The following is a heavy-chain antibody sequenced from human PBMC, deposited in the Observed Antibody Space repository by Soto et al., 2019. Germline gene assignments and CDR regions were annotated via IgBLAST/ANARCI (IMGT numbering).Heavy chain of an antibody. CDR3: ARHAWLES. Sequence: PGGSLRLSCAASGFNVNSNSMNWVRQAPGKGLEWLSVIHSDGNTAYAGSVKGRFTISRDSSENTFYLQMNSLRAEDTAVYYCARHAWLESWGQGTLVTVSS. J-gene: IGHJ5*01. CDR2: IHSDGNT. V-gene: IGHV3-53*01. CDR1: GFNVNSNS.